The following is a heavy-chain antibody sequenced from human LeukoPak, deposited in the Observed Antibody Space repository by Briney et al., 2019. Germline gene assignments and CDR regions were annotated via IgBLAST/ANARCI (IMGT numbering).Heavy chain of an antibody. D-gene: IGHD3-22*01. CDR1: GYTFTSYA. CDR3: GVVIRGPFDY. V-gene: IGHV1-46*01. J-gene: IGHJ4*02. CDR2: INPSGGST. Sequence: ASVKVSCKASGYTFTSYAMNWVRQAPGQGLEWMGIINPSGGSTSYAQKFQGRVTMTRDTSTSTVYMELSSLRSEDTAVYYCGVVIRGPFDYWGQGTLVTVSS.